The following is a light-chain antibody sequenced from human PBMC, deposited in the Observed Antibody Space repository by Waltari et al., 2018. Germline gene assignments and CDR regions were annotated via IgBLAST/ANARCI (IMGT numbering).Light chain of an antibody. CDR3: QAWDINTVV. J-gene: IGLJ3*02. CDR2: QDS. CDR1: KLENKF. V-gene: IGLV3-1*01. Sequence: SYELTQPPSMSVSPGQTASITCSGIKLENKFVSWYQQKPGQSPVLVIYQDSQRPSGILERFSGSNSGNTATLTISGTQAIDEADYYCQAWDINTVVFGGGTKVTVL.